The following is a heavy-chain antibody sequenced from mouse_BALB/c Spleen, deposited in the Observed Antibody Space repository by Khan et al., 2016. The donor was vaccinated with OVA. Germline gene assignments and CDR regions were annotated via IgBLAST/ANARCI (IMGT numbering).Heavy chain of an antibody. D-gene: IGHD1-1*01. Sequence: VQLQQSGPELVKPGASVKISCKASGYSFTGYFMNWVMQSHGKSLEWIGRINPHIGETLYNQKFKDKATLTVDESSSTAHMEIRSLASEDSAVYYCTRIYRSYFDYWGQGTTLTVSS. CDR2: INPHIGET. J-gene: IGHJ2*01. CDR3: TRIYRSYFDY. CDR1: GYSFTGYF. V-gene: IGHV1-20*02.